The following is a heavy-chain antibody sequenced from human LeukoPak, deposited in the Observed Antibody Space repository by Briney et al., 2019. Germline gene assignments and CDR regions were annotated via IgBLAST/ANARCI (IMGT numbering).Heavy chain of an antibody. J-gene: IGHJ5*02. V-gene: IGHV3-21*01. CDR1: GFTFSSYS. CDR2: INSSSSDI. Sequence: GGSLRLSCAASGFTFSSYSMNWVRQAPGKGLEWVSSINSSSSDIYYADSVKGRFTISRGNAKNSLYLQMNILRAEDTAVYYCARDNGYLESWFDPWGQGTLVTVSS. D-gene: IGHD4-17*01. CDR3: ARDNGYLESWFDP.